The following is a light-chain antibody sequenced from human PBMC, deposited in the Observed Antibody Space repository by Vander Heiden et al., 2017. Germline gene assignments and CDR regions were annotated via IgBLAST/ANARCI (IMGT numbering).Light chain of an antibody. Sequence: RASQSVSSNLAWYQQKPGQAPRLLIYGASTRATGIPARFSGSGSGTEFTLTISSLQSEDFAVYYCQQYNNWPLYTFGQGTKLEIK. CDR2: GAS. V-gene: IGKV3-15*01. CDR3: QQYNNWPLYT. CDR1: QSVSSN. J-gene: IGKJ2*01.